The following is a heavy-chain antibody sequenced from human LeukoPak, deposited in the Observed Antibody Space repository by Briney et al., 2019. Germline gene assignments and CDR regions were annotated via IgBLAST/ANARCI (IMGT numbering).Heavy chain of an antibody. D-gene: IGHD2-2*01. CDR1: GSTFSNAW. Sequence: GGSLRLSCAASGSTFSNAWMSWVRQAPGKGLEWVGRIKSKTDGGTTDYAAPVKGRFTTSRDDSKNTLYLQMNSLKTEDTAVYYCTTDFLGCSSTSCRYYFDYWGQGTLVTVSS. V-gene: IGHV3-15*01. CDR3: TTDFLGCSSTSCRYYFDY. J-gene: IGHJ4*02. CDR2: IKSKTDGGTT.